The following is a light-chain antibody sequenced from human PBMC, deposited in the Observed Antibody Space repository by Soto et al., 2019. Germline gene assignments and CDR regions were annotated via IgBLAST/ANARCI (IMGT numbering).Light chain of an antibody. V-gene: IGLV2-18*02. Sequence: QSALTQPPSVSGSPGQSVTISYTGTNSDVGSYNRVSWYQQPPGTAPKPMIYEVSDRPSGVPDRFPGSKSGNTASLTISGLQAEDDADYYCWSYTSSSTWVFGGGTKLTV. J-gene: IGLJ3*02. CDR1: NSDVGSYNR. CDR3: WSYTSSSTWV. CDR2: EVS.